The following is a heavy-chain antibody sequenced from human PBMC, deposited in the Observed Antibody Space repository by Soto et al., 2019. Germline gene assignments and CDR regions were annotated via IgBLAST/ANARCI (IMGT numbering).Heavy chain of an antibody. V-gene: IGHV1-58*02. J-gene: IGHJ4*02. CDR2: IVVGSGNT. CDR1: GFTFTSSA. Sequence: ASVKVSCKASGFTFTSSAMQWVRQARGQRLEWIGWIVVGSGNTNYAQKFQERVTITRDMSTSTAYVELSSLRSEDTAVYYCAASKWLRFSAFDYWGQGTLVTVSS. CDR3: AASKWLRFSAFDY. D-gene: IGHD5-12*01.